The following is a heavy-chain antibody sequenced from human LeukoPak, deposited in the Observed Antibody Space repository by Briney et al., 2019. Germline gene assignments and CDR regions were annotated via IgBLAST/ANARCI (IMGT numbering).Heavy chain of an antibody. D-gene: IGHD3-9*01. CDR3: ARARRFGDILTGYHSWYYYYMDV. V-gene: IGHV1-2*02. CDR2: INPNSGGT. Sequence: ASVKVSCKASGYTFTGYYMHWVRQAPGQGLEWMGWINPNSGGTNYAQKFQGRVTMTRDTSISTAYMELSRLRSDDTAVYYCARARRFGDILTGYHSWYYYYMDVWGKGTTVTVSS. J-gene: IGHJ6*03. CDR1: GYTFTGYY.